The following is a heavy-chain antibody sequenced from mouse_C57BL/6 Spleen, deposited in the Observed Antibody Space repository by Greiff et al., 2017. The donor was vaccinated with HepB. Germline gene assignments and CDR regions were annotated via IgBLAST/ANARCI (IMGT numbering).Heavy chain of an antibody. V-gene: IGHV5-4*03. Sequence: EVKLVESGGGLVKPGGSLKLSCAASGFTFSSYAMSWVRQTPEKGLEWVATISDGGSYTYYPDNVKGRYTISRDNAKNNLYLQMSHLKSEDTAMYYCARGTSNYEAWFAYWGQGTLVTVAA. CDR1: GFTFSSYA. J-gene: IGHJ3*01. CDR2: ISDGGSYT. CDR3: ARGTSNYEAWFAY. D-gene: IGHD2-5*01.